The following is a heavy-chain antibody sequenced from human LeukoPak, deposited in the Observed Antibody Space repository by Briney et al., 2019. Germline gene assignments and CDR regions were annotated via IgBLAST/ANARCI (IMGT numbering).Heavy chain of an antibody. V-gene: IGHV4-39*01. CDR2: IHYSGST. CDR3: ARPYSSSWYSSGFDY. CDR1: GGSISSSSYY. D-gene: IGHD6-13*01. J-gene: IGHJ4*02. Sequence: SETLSLTCTVSGGSISSSSYYWGWIRQPPGKGLEWIGSIHYSGSTYNNPSLKSRVTLSVDTSKNQFSLKLSSVTAADTAVYYCARPYSSSWYSSGFDYWGQGTLVTVSS.